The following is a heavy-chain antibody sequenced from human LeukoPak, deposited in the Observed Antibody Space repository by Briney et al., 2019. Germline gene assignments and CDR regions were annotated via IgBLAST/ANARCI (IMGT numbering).Heavy chain of an antibody. D-gene: IGHD3-22*01. J-gene: IGHJ4*02. CDR2: IYYSGST. Sequence: SQTLSLTCTVSGGSISSGGYYWSWIRQHPGKGLEWIGYIYYSGSTYYNPSLKSRVTISVDTSKNQFSLKLSSVTAADTAVYYCARDVVYYYDSSGYYRYFDYWGREPWSPSPQ. CDR1: GGSISSGGYY. CDR3: ARDVVYYYDSSGYYRYFDY. V-gene: IGHV4-31*03.